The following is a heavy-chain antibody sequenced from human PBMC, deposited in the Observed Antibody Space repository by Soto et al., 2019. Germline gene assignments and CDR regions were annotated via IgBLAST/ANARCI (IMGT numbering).Heavy chain of an antibody. J-gene: IGHJ6*02. V-gene: IGHV4-34*01. CDR1: GGSFSGYY. CDR2: INHSGST. Sequence: ASETLSLTCAVYGGSFSGYYWSWIRQPPGKGLEWIGEINHSGSTNYNPSLKSRVTISVDTSKNQFSLKLSSVTAADTAVYYCATLPSAAGTSVGNFYYYYGMDVWGQGTTVTVSS. CDR3: ATLPSAAGTSVGNFYYYYGMDV. D-gene: IGHD6-13*01.